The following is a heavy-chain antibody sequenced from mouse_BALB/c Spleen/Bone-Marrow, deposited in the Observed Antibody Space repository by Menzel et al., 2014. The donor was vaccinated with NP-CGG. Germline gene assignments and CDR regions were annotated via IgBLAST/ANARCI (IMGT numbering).Heavy chain of an antibody. Sequence: EVKLVESGGGLVQPGGSRKLSCAASGFTFXSFGMHWVRQAPEKGLEWVAYISCGSSTIHYADTVKGRFTISRDNPKNTLFLQMTSLRSEDTAMYYCARWGYYYAMDYWGQGTSVTVSS. J-gene: IGHJ4*01. CDR1: GFTFXSFG. V-gene: IGHV5-17*02. CDR3: ARWGYYYAMDY. CDR2: ISCGSSTI.